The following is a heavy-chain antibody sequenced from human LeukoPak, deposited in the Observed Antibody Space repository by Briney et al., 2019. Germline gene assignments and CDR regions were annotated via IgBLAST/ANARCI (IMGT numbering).Heavy chain of an antibody. Sequence: GGSLRLSCAASGFTFSYYAMHWVRQAPGKGLEWVAVISYDGTNKYYADSVKGRFTISRDNSKNTLYLQMNSLRAEDTAVYYCARVLNYYDSSGYYFSYWGQGTLVTVSS. CDR1: GFTFSYYA. CDR3: ARVLNYYDSSGYYFSY. V-gene: IGHV3-30-3*01. J-gene: IGHJ4*02. D-gene: IGHD3-22*01. CDR2: ISYDGTNK.